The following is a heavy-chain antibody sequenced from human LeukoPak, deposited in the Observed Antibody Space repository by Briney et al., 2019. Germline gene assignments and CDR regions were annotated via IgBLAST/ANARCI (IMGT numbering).Heavy chain of an antibody. CDR2: IRSKANSYAT. V-gene: IGHV3-73*01. CDR3: TSNYDFWSGYSKEFDY. Sequence: GGSLRLSCAASGFTFSGSAMHWVRQASEKGLEWVGRIRSKANSYATAYAASVKGRFTISRDDSKNTAYLQMNSLKTEDTAVYYCTSNYDFWSGYSKEFDYWGQGTLVTVSS. D-gene: IGHD3-3*01. J-gene: IGHJ4*02. CDR1: GFTFSGSA.